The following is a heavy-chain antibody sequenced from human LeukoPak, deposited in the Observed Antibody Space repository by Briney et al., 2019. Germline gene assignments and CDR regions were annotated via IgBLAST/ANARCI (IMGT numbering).Heavy chain of an antibody. CDR1: GYTLTELS. CDR2: FDPEDGET. CDR3: ATTTMVRGVIITGRTWFDP. D-gene: IGHD3-10*01. J-gene: IGHJ5*02. V-gene: IGHV1-24*01. Sequence: GASVKVSCKVSGYTLTELSMHWVRQAPGKGLEWMGGFDPEDGETIYAQKFQGRVTMTEDTSTDTAYMELSSLRSGDTAVYYCATTTMVRGVIITGRTWFDPWGQGTLVTVSS.